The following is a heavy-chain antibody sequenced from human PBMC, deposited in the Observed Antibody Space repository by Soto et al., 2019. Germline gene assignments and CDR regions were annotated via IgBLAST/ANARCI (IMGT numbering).Heavy chain of an antibody. J-gene: IGHJ5*02. Sequence: SETLSLTCTVSGGSISSSSYYWGWIRQPPGKGLEWIGSIYYSGSTSYNPSLKSRVTISVDTSKNQFSLKLSSVTAADTAVYYCASHLAYGDETWFDPWGQGTLVTVSS. CDR1: GGSISSSSYY. V-gene: IGHV4-39*01. CDR3: ASHLAYGDETWFDP. CDR2: IYYSGST. D-gene: IGHD4-17*01.